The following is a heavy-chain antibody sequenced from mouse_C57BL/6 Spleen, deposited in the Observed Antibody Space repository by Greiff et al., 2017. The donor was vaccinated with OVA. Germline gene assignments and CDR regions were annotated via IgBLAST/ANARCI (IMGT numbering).Heavy chain of an antibody. Sequence: EVQLQESGPGLVKPSQSLSLTCSVTGYSITSGYYWNWIRQFPGNKLEWMGYISYDGSNNYNPSLKNRISITRDTSKNQFFLKLNSVTTEDTATDYCARWGLYDYDGGFAYWGQGTLVTVSA. J-gene: IGHJ3*01. CDR3: ARWGLYDYDGGFAY. CDR1: GYSITSGYY. CDR2: ISYDGSN. D-gene: IGHD2-4*01. V-gene: IGHV3-6*01.